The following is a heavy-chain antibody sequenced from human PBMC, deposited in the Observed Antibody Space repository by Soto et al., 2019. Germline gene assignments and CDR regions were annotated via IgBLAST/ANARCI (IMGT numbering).Heavy chain of an antibody. CDR3: AKSWSGSHGAFDM. J-gene: IGHJ3*02. CDR2: SRDKAQRYST. Sequence: EVQLVESGGGLVQPGGSLRLSCAGSGFTLSDHYIDWVRQAPGKGLEWVGRSRDKAQRYSTAYAASVKGRFTTSRDESKNSVYLQMNSLRVEDTAVYYCAKSWSGSHGAFDMWGQGTMVTVSA. CDR1: GFTLSDHY. D-gene: IGHD2-8*02. V-gene: IGHV3-72*01.